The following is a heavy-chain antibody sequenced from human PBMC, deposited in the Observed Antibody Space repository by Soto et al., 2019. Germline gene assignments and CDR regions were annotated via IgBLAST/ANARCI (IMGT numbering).Heavy chain of an antibody. CDR3: AKGLGGVVVVADGTY. V-gene: IGHV3-30*18. CDR1: GFTFSSYG. J-gene: IGHJ4*02. CDR2: ISYDGTNK. Sequence: QVQLVESGGGVVQPGRSLRLSCAASGFTFSSYGMHWVRQSPGKGLEWVAVISYDGTNKKYADSVKGRFTITRNNSKNTLYLQMNSLRAEDTAVYYCAKGLGGVVVVADGTYWGQGTLVTVSS. D-gene: IGHD2-15*01.